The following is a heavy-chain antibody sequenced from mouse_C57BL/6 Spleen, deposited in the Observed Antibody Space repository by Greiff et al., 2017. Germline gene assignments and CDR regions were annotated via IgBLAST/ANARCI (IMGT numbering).Heavy chain of an antibody. CDR2: ISSGSSTI. CDR3: ARPHYRYYYAMDY. J-gene: IGHJ4*01. V-gene: IGHV5-17*01. D-gene: IGHD2-14*01. Sequence: EVKLMESGGGLVKPGGSLKLSCAASGFTFSDYGMHWVRQAPEKGLEWVAYISSGSSTIYYADTVKGRFTISRYNAKNTLFLQMTSLRSEDTAMYYCARPHYRYYYAMDYWGQGTSVTVSS. CDR1: GFTFSDYG.